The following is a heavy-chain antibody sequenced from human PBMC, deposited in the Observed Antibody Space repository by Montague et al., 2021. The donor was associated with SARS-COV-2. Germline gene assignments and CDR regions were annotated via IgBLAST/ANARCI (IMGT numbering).Heavy chain of an antibody. V-gene: IGHV3-7*01. Sequence: YLRLSCAASGFTSGDYQMTWVRQAPGKGLEWVANINHDESTKNYVDSVKGRFTISRDNAKNTLYLQMYSLKDEDTAVYYCARSPRGTGTGWLDYWGQGTLVTVSS. J-gene: IGHJ4*02. CDR2: INHDESTK. CDR1: GFTSGDYQ. CDR3: ARSPRGTGTGWLDY. D-gene: IGHD1-7*01.